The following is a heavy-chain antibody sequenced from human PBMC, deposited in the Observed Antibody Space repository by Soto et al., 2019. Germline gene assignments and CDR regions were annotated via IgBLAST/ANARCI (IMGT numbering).Heavy chain of an antibody. J-gene: IGHJ6*02. V-gene: IGHV5-51*01. CDR1: GYSFTSYW. CDR3: ARRRQSYSSSRMGLDGAYYSGMDV. D-gene: IGHD6-6*01. Sequence: PGESLKISCKGSGYSFTSYWIGWVRQMPGKGLEWMGIIYPGDSDTRYSPSFQGQVTISADKSISTAYLQWSSLKASDTAMYYCARRRQSYSSSRMGLDGAYYSGMDVWGQGTTVTVSS. CDR2: IYPGDSDT.